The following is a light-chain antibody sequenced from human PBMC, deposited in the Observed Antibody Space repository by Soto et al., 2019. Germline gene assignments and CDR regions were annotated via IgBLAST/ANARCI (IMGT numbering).Light chain of an antibody. J-gene: IGKJ5*01. V-gene: IGKV3-11*01. CDR1: ETVSSY. CDR3: LHRMNWPLT. CDR2: DAS. Sequence: DIVVTLSPFTLSLSPGDRATLSCRASETVSSYLLWYQQKPGQDPRLLIYDASERATGIPARFSGSGSETDFTLTISSLEPEDFGVYYCLHRMNWPLTFGQGTRLETK.